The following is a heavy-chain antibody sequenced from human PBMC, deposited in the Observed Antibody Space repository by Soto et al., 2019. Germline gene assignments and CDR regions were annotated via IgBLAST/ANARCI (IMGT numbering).Heavy chain of an antibody. D-gene: IGHD3-22*01. J-gene: IGHJ1*01. V-gene: IGHV3-23*01. Sequence: EVQLLESGGGLVQPGGSLRLSCAASGFTFSSYAMSWVRQAPGKGLEWVSAISGSGGSTYYADSVKGRFTISRDKSKNTLYLQMNSLRAEDTAVYYCAKDGYYDSSGYYYPGTEYFQHWGQGTLVTVSS. CDR3: AKDGYYDSSGYYYPGTEYFQH. CDR2: ISGSGGST. CDR1: GFTFSSYA.